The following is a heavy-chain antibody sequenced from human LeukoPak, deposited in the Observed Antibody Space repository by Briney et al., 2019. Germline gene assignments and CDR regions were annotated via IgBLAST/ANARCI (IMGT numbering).Heavy chain of an antibody. CDR1: GFTFSSYW. V-gene: IGHV3-7*01. CDR2: INQDGSEN. J-gene: IGHJ3*02. D-gene: IGHD3-22*01. Sequence: GGSLRLSCAASGFTFSSYWMSWVRQSPGKGLEWVANINQDGSENHYVDSVKGRFTISRDNAKNSLYLQMNSLRAEDTAVYYCARDRITMIVVVSDAFDIWGQGTMVTVSS. CDR3: ARDRITMIVVVSDAFDI.